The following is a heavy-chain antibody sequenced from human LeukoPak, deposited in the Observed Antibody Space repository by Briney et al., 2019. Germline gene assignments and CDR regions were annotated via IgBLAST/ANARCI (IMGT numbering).Heavy chain of an antibody. V-gene: IGHV4-31*11. CDR2: IYYSGST. CDR1: GGSFSGYY. CDR3: ARWGVTGYYFDY. J-gene: IGHJ4*02. Sequence: SETLSLTCAVYGGSFSGYYWGWIRQHPGKGLEWIGYIYYSGSTYYNPSLKSRVTISVDTSKNQFSLKLSSVTAADTAVYYCARWGVTGYYFDYWGQGTLVTVSS. D-gene: IGHD1-20*01.